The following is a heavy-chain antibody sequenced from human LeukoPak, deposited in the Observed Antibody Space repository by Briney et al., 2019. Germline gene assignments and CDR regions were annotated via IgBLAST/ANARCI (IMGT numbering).Heavy chain of an antibody. CDR2: IFGAGTT. Sequence: GWSLRLSCAASGFTLSGDYMSWVRQAPGNGLEWVSVIFGAGTTYYADSVKGRFTISRDNSKSTLYLQMNSLRAEDTAVYYCARAIQFGGYFDYWGQGTLVTVST. V-gene: IGHV3-53*01. J-gene: IGHJ4*02. D-gene: IGHD2-15*01. CDR1: GFTLSGDY. CDR3: ARAIQFGGYFDY.